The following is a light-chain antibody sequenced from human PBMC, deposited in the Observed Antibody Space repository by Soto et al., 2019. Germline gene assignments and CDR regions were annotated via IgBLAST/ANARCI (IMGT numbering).Light chain of an antibody. Sequence: EMVLTQSPDTLSLSPGERATLSCKASQSVSSSYLAWYQQRPGQAPRLLIHGASKRATGIPDRFSGRGSGTDFTLTISSLQSEDFGVYYCHQYNNWPPSTFGRGTRLEIK. J-gene: IGKJ5*01. CDR2: GAS. CDR3: HQYNNWPPST. CDR1: QSVSSSY. V-gene: IGKV3-20*01.